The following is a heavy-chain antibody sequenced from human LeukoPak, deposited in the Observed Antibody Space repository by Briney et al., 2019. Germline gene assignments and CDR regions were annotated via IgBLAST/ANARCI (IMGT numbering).Heavy chain of an antibody. CDR2: IYTSGST. D-gene: IGHD2-21*02. Sequence: SETLSLTCTVSGGSISSYCWSWIRQPAGKGLEWIGRIYTSGSTNYNPSLKSRVTMSVDTSKNQFSLKLSSVTAADTAVYYCARGGEYCGGDCQYYFDYWGQGTLVTVSS. CDR3: ARGGEYCGGDCQYYFDY. J-gene: IGHJ4*02. V-gene: IGHV4-4*07. CDR1: GGSISSYC.